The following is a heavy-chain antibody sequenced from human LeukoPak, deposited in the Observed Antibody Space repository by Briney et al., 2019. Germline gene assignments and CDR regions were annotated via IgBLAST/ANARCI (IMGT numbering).Heavy chain of an antibody. D-gene: IGHD2-2*01. V-gene: IGHV3-13*01. J-gene: IGHJ3*02. CDR3: AREDQLVDAFDI. CDR2: IGTAGDT. CDR1: GFTFSSYD. Sequence: GGSLRLSCAASGFTFSSYDMHWVRQPTGKGLEWVSAIGTAGDTYYPGSVKGRFTISRENAKNSLYLQMNSLRAGDTAVYYCAREDQLVDAFDIWGQGTMVTVSS.